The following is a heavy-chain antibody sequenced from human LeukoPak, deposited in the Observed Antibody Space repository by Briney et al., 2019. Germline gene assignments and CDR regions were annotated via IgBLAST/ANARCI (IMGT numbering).Heavy chain of an antibody. J-gene: IGHJ4*02. Sequence: GGSLRLSCAASGFTFSNAWMSWVRQAPGKGLEWVGRIKSKTDGGTTDYAAPVKGRFTISRDDSKSTLYLQMNSLKTEDTAVYYCTTDHYYGSGREPPFDYWGQGTLVTVSS. CDR1: GFTFSNAW. D-gene: IGHD3-10*01. CDR2: IKSKTDGGTT. CDR3: TTDHYYGSGREPPFDY. V-gene: IGHV3-15*01.